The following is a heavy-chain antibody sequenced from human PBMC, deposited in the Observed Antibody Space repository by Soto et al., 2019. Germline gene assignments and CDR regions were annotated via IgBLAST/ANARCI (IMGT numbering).Heavy chain of an antibody. CDR3: ATDLAAAGPFDC. CDR1: GYTFTHYA. J-gene: IGHJ4*02. V-gene: IGHV1-18*01. CDR2: ISAYNGHT. Sequence: QVQLVQSGAEVKKPGASVKVSCKASGYTFTHYALSWVRQAPGQGLEWMGWISAYNGHTNYAQKLQGRVTMTTDTTTSKAYMGLRSLGYEAAAVYSCATDLAAAGPFDCWGQGPMVTVSS. D-gene: IGHD6-13*01.